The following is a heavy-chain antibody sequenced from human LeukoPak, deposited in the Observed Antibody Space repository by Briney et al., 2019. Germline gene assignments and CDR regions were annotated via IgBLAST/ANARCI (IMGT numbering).Heavy chain of an antibody. Sequence: GGSLRLSCAASGFIVSSNYMSWVRQAPGKGLEWVSSITNTGDGTYYADSVKGRFTISRDNAKNSLYLQMNSLRAEDTAMYYCATQWDGGAGAFDTWGQGTMVTVSS. V-gene: IGHV3-21*01. J-gene: IGHJ3*02. D-gene: IGHD1-26*01. CDR3: ATQWDGGAGAFDT. CDR1: GFIVSSNY. CDR2: ITNTGDGT.